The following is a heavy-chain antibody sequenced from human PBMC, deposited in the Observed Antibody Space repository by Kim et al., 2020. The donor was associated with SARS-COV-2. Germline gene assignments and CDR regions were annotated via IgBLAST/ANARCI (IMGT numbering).Heavy chain of an antibody. Sequence: SETLSLTCAVYIGTFSGHSWNWIRQTPGQALEWIGEIDQSGVTNYNPSLKSRVTISVATSKNQFSLRLSSVTAADTGVYYCARRSGGVDYWGQGT. J-gene: IGHJ4*02. V-gene: IGHV4-34*01. CDR2: IDQSGVT. CDR1: IGTFSGHS. CDR3: ARRSGGVDY.